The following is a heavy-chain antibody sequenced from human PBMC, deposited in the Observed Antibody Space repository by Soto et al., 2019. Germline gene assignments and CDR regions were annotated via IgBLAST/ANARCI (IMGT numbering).Heavy chain of an antibody. CDR3: ARDLYPIAVAGKFGFDP. J-gene: IGHJ5*02. D-gene: IGHD6-19*01. CDR1: GFTFSSYW. Sequence: PGGSLRLSCAASGFTFSSYWMHWVRQAPGKGLVWVSRINSDGSSTSYADSVKGRFTISRDNAKNTLYLQMNSLRAEDTAVYYCARDLYPIAVAGKFGFDPWGQGTLVTVSS. V-gene: IGHV3-74*01. CDR2: INSDGSST.